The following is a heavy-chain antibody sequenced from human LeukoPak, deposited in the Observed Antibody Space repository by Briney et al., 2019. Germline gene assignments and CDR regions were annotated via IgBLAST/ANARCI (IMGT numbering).Heavy chain of an antibody. D-gene: IGHD6-13*01. J-gene: IGHJ4*02. CDR1: GGSISSYY. CDR3: ARLSSSWYYFDY. V-gene: IGHV4-59*01. CDR2: IYYSGST. Sequence: SETLSLTCTVSGGSISSYYWSWIRQPPGKGLEWIGYIYYSGSTDYNPSLKSRVTISVDTSKNQFSLKLSSVTAADTAVYYCARLSSSWYYFDYWGQGTLVTVSS.